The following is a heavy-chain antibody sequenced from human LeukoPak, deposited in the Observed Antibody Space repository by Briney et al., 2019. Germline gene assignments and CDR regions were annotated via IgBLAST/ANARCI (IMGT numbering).Heavy chain of an antibody. CDR2: INSDGSST. CDR1: GFTFSSYW. D-gene: IGHD2-2*02. Sequence: GGSLRLSCAASGFTFSSYWMHWVRQAPGKGLVWVSRINSDGSSTSYADSVKGRFTISRDNSKNTLYLQMNSLRAEDTAVYYCAKVARDEKIGYCSSTSCYTDYWGQGTLVTVSS. J-gene: IGHJ4*02. CDR3: AKVARDEKIGYCSSTSCYTDY. V-gene: IGHV3-74*01.